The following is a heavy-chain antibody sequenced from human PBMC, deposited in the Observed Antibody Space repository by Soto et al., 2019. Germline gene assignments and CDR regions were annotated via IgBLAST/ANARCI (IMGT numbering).Heavy chain of an antibody. V-gene: IGHV1-2*02. J-gene: IGHJ4*02. CDR1: GYTLSGFY. CDR3: ASAAVTGTAGLDF. Sequence: GASVKVSCKASGYTLSGFYMHWVRQAPGQGLEWMGWINPNSGGTKYAEKFQGRVTMTRDTSISTAYVELSRLTSDDTAVYYCASAAVTGTAGLDFWGQGTLVTVSS. D-gene: IGHD6-19*01. CDR2: INPNSGGT.